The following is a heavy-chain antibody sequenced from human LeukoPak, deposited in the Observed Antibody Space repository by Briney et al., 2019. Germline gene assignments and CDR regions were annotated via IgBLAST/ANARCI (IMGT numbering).Heavy chain of an antibody. CDR2: INPNNGGP. V-gene: IGHV1-2*02. Sequence: ASVKVSCKASGYTFTDYYIYWVRQAPGQGLEWMGWINPNNGGPIYAQKFQDRVTMTRDTSINTAFMEVSRLTFDDTAVYYCARFLTGTKYYFDYWGQGTLVTVSS. D-gene: IGHD1-14*01. J-gene: IGHJ4*02. CDR3: ARFLTGTKYYFDY. CDR1: GYTFTDYY.